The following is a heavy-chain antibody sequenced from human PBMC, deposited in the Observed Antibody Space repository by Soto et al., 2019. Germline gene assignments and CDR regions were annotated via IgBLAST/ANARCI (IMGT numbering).Heavy chain of an antibody. V-gene: IGHV1-18*01. J-gene: IGHJ6*02. CDR3: AREDEDYYDSSGYYYYYYGMDV. CDR1: GYTFTSYG. D-gene: IGHD3-22*01. CDR2: ISAYNGNT. Sequence: GASVKVSCKASGYTFTSYGISWVRQAPGQGLEWMGWISAYNGNTNYAQKLQGRVTMTTDTSTSTAYMELRSLRSDDTAVYYCAREDEDYYDSSGYYYYYYGMDVWGQGTTVTVS.